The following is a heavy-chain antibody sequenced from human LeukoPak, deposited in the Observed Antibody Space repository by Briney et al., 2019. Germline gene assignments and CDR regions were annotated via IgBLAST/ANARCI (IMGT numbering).Heavy chain of an antibody. Sequence: GGTLRLSCVASGFTFSSYAMSWVRQAPGKGLEWVSAISGSGGSTYYADSVKGRFTISRDNSKNTLYLQMNSLRAEDTAVYYCVWWETPRIAAAGDYWGQGTLVTVSS. V-gene: IGHV3-23*01. CDR3: VWWETPRIAAAGDY. CDR1: GFTFSSYA. D-gene: IGHD6-13*01. CDR2: ISGSGGST. J-gene: IGHJ4*02.